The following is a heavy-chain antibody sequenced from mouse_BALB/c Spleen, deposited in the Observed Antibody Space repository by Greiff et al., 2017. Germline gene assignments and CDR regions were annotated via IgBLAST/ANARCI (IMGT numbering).Heavy chain of an antibody. CDR3: ARNPTVVARYAMDY. J-gene: IGHJ4*01. CDR1: GFSLTSYG. V-gene: IGHV2-2*02. Sequence: VKLVESGPGLVQPSQSLSITCTVSGFSLTSYGVHWVRQSPGKGLEWLGVIWSGGSTDYNAAFISRLSISKDNSKSQVFFKMNSLQANDTAIYYCARNPTVVARYAMDYWGQGTSVTVSS. CDR2: IWSGGST. D-gene: IGHD1-1*01.